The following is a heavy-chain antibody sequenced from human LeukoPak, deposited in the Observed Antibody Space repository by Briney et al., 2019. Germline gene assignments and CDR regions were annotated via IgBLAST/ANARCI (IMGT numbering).Heavy chain of an antibody. V-gene: IGHV3-74*01. CDR1: GFTFSSYW. D-gene: IGHD2-21*02. J-gene: IGHJ4*02. CDR2: INSDGGST. CDR3: AKSARRSVVVTAIPCDY. Sequence: TGGSLRLSCAASGFTFSSYWMHWVRQAPGKGLVWVSRINSDGGSTYYADSVKGRFTISRDNSKNTLYLQMNSLRAEDTAVYYCAKSARRSVVVTAIPCDYWGQGTLVTVSS.